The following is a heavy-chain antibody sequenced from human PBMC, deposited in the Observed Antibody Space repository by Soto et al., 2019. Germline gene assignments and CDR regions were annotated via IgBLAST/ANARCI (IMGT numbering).Heavy chain of an antibody. Sequence: SETVSLTCAVYGGSFSGYYWSWIRQPPGKGLEWIGEINHSGVTNYKPSLKRRVTISVDTSKNQFSLQLKSVTAADTALYYCARFSGSYYYAMDVWGQGSTVT. D-gene: IGHD6-19*01. CDR3: ARFSGSYYYAMDV. J-gene: IGHJ6*02. CDR2: INHSGVT. CDR1: GGSFSGYY. V-gene: IGHV4-34*01.